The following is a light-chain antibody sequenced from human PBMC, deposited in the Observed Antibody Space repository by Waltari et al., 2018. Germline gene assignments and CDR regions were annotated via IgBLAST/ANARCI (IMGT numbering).Light chain of an antibody. J-gene: IGKJ4*01. CDR1: QGISSN. Sequence: EIVMTQSPATLSMSPGETATLSCRASQGISSNLAWYQQKPGQAPRLLMYGKSTRASGFPAGFSGSGSGTEFTLTISSLQSEDFAVYHCQQYSGSPLTFGGGTKVEF. V-gene: IGKV3-15*01. CDR3: QQYSGSPLT. CDR2: GKS.